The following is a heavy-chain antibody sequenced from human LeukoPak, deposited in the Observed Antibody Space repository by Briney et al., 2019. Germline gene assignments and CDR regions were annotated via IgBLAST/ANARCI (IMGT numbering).Heavy chain of an antibody. Sequence: GRSLRLSCAASGFTFDDYAMDWVRQAPGKGLEWVSGISWNSGSIGYADSVKGRFTISRDNAKNSLYLQMNSLRAEDTALYYCAKANSPNTMVRDPADAFDIWGQGTMVTVSS. J-gene: IGHJ3*02. CDR1: GFTFDDYA. V-gene: IGHV3-9*01. CDR3: AKANSPNTMVRDPADAFDI. CDR2: ISWNSGSI. D-gene: IGHD3-10*01.